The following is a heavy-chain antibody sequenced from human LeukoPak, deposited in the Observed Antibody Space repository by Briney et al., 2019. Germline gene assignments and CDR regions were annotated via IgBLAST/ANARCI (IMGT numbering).Heavy chain of an antibody. V-gene: IGHV2-5*02. CDR2: IYWDDDK. CDR1: GFTLSPQAAG. J-gene: IGHJ4*02. Sequence: SGPTLVKPTQTLTLTFTFSGFTLSPQAAGMGLIRHPPGKALEWIALIYWDDDKRYSPSLKSRLTITQDNIKNQMVLTMTNLDPVDTATYLCAHNRVGSRFDYWGQGTLVTVSS. D-gene: IGHD3-10*01. CDR3: AHNRVGSRFDY.